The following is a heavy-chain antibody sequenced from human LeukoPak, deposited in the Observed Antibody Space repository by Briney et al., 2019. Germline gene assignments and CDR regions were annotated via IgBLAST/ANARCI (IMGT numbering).Heavy chain of an antibody. Sequence: SETLSLTCGVSVGSLRIYYWSWVREPPGKGLEGVGYLYSSGSTNYNPSLKSRVTITVTTYKNQFSLKLSYVTAADTAVYYCGRPYHQGSHYYAFDIWGQGTMVTVSS. D-gene: IGHD3-10*01. CDR1: VGSLRIYY. CDR3: GRPYHQGSHYYAFDI. J-gene: IGHJ3*02. CDR2: LYSSGST. V-gene: IGHV4-4*08.